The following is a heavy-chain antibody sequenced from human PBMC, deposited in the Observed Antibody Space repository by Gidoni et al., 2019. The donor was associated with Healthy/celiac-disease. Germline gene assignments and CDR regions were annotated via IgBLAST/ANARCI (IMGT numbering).Heavy chain of an antibody. J-gene: IGHJ5*02. D-gene: IGHD4-4*01. CDR2: IYYSGSP. V-gene: IGHV4-39*01. CDR1: GGSISSSSYY. Sequence: QLQLQESGPGLGKPSETLPLTCTVPGGSISSSSYYWGWTRQPPGKGLEWIGSIYYSGSPYYNPSLKSRVTISVDTSKNQFSLKLSSVTAADTAVYYCARGEYSNFVHWGQGTLVTVSS. CDR3: ARGEYSNFVH.